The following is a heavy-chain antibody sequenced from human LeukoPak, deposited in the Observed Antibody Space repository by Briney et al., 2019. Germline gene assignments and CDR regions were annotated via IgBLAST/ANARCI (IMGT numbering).Heavy chain of an antibody. CDR2: IYYSGST. Sequence: SSETLSLTCTVSGGSISSSSYYWGWIRQPPGKGLEWIGSIYYSGSTYYNPSLKSRVTISVDTSKNQFSLKLSSVTAADTAVYYCARHERGLSRAAAEPRNWFDPWGQGTLVTVSS. CDR1: GGSISSSSYY. V-gene: IGHV4-39*01. CDR3: ARHERGLSRAAAEPRNWFDP. J-gene: IGHJ5*02. D-gene: IGHD6-13*01.